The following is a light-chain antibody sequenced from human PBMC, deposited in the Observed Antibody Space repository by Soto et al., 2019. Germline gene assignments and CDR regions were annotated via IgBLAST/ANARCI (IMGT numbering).Light chain of an antibody. V-gene: IGKV3-15*01. CDR1: QSVNSN. Sequence: EIVMTQSPATLSVSPGERATLSCRASQSVNSNLAWYRQKPGQAPRLLISDASTRATCVPARFSGRGSGTECTLTISSLQSEDSGIYYCQQYNFWPPLTFGGGTKVEIK. CDR3: QQYNFWPPLT. J-gene: IGKJ4*01. CDR2: DAS.